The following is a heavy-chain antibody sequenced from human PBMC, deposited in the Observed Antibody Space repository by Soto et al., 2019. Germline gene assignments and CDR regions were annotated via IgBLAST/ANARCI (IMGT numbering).Heavy chain of an antibody. Sequence: SETLSLTCTVSGASITGSSYWSWIRQPAGKGLEWIVRFSLCGSTNYNPSLRSRVTMSADVSKNQFSLRLTSVTAADTALYYCARGMTPPGAPAWYYFDSWGQGTLVTVST. CDR1: GASITGSSY. D-gene: IGHD2-8*02. CDR2: FSLCGST. CDR3: ARGMTPPGAPAWYYFDS. J-gene: IGHJ4*02. V-gene: IGHV4-4*07.